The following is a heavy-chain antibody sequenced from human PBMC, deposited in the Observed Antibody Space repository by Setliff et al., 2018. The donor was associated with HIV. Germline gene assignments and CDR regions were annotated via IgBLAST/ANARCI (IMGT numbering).Heavy chain of an antibody. Sequence: ASVKVSCKASGYTFTSYDINWVRQATGQGLEWMGWMNPNSGNTGYAQKFQGRVTMTRNTSISTAYMELSSLRSEDTAVYYCAVLGVLRYFDWLSGGDAFDIWGQGTMVTVSS. CDR2: MNPNSGNT. CDR1: GYTFTSYD. CDR3: AVLGVLRYFDWLSGGDAFDI. V-gene: IGHV1-8*01. J-gene: IGHJ3*02. D-gene: IGHD3-9*01.